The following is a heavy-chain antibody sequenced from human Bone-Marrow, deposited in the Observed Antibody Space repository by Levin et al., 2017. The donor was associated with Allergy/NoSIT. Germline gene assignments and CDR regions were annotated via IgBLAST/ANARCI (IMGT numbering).Heavy chain of an antibody. V-gene: IGHV3-7*01. CDR2: IKRDGSEK. CDR3: VRTKDGDYVPHFDS. CDR1: GFTFDYYW. Sequence: GGSLRLSCAGSGFTFDYYWMTWVRQAPGKGLQWVANIKRDGSEKYYMDSVKGRFTISRDNAKNSLFLQMNSLRVEDTAVYFCVRTKDGDYVPHFDSWGQGTLVTVSS. J-gene: IGHJ4*02. D-gene: IGHD4-17*01.